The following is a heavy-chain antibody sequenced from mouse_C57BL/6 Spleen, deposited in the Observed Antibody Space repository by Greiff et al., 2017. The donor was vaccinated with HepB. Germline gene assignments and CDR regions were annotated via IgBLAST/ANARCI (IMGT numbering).Heavy chain of an antibody. CDR1: GFNIKDYY. D-gene: IGHD1-1*01. CDR3: TTLYGSSSHG. CDR2: IDPEDGDT. V-gene: IGHV14-1*01. Sequence: EVKLQQSGAELVRPGASVKLSCTASGFNIKDYYMHWVKQRPEKGLEWIGRIDPEDGDTEYAPQFQGKATMTADTSSNTAYLQLSSLTSEDTAVDYCTTLYGSSSHGWCTGTTVTVSS. J-gene: IGHJ1*03.